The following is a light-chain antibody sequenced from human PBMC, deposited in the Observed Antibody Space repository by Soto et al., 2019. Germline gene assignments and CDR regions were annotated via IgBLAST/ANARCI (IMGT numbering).Light chain of an antibody. CDR2: GTS. CDR1: QSVSIKN. J-gene: IGKJ2*01. V-gene: IGKV3-20*01. CDR3: QQYGNSPYT. Sequence: EIVLTQSPDTLSLSPGERATLACRASQSVSIKNVSWYQQNLGQAPRLLIYGTSNRATGIPDRFSGSASGTEFTLTINGVEPEDFAVYYCQQYGNSPYTFGQGTKLEIK.